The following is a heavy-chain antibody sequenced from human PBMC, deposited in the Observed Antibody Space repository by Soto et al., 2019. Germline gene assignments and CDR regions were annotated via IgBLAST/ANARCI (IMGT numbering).Heavy chain of an antibody. J-gene: IGHJ3*01. CDR2: ISGSGSII. D-gene: IGHD5-12*01. V-gene: IGHV3-48*02. Sequence: EMKLVESGGGLAQPGGSLRLTCVASGFNFNTYAMNWVRQAPGKGLEWVSYISGSGSIINYADSVKGRFTISRDTTKNSLSLQMDSLRDEDKALYFCARDSGGHTGYTFAGLDVGGQGTVVTVSS. CDR1: GFNFNTYA. CDR3: ARDSGGHTGYTFAGLDV.